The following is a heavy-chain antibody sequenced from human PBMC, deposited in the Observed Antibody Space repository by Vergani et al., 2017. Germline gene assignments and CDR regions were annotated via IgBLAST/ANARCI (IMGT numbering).Heavy chain of an antibody. Sequence: QLQLQESGPGLVKPSETLSLTCTVSGGSISSSSYYWGWIRQPPGKGLEWIGRIYYSGSTYYNPSLKSRVTISVDTSKNQFSLKLSSVTAADTAVYYCARHLAYGGGDCYPYYYGMDVWGQGTTVTVSS. V-gene: IGHV4-39*01. J-gene: IGHJ6*02. CDR1: GGSISSSSYY. CDR2: IYYSGST. D-gene: IGHD2-21*02. CDR3: ARHLAYGGGDCYPYYYGMDV.